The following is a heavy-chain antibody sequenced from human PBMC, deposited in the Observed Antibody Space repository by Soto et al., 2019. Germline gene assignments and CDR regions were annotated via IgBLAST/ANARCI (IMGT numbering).Heavy chain of an antibody. CDR3: ARGPPRVNSSNWFDP. CDR2: INHSGST. V-gene: IGHV4-34*01. D-gene: IGHD3-10*01. J-gene: IGHJ5*02. CDR1: GGSFSGYY. Sequence: SETLSLTCAVYGGSFSGYYWSWIRQPPGKGLEWIGEINHSGSTNYNPSLKSRVTISVDTSKNQFSLKLSSVTAADTAVYYCARGPPRVNSSNWFDPWGQGTLVTVSS.